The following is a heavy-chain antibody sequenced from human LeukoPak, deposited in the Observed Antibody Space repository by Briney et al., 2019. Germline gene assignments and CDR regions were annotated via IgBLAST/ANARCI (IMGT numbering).Heavy chain of an antibody. D-gene: IGHD6-13*01. V-gene: IGHV3-7*02. J-gene: IGHJ4*02. CDR3: AKVGQQLALAH. CDR1: GFTFSSSW. CDR2: IKQDGSEI. Sequence: PGGSLRLSCAASGFTFSSSWMTWVRQAPGKGLAWVANIKQDGSEIFYVDSVKGRFTMSRDNAKSSLYLQMNSLRAEDTAVYYCAKVGQQLALAHWAQGTLVTVSS.